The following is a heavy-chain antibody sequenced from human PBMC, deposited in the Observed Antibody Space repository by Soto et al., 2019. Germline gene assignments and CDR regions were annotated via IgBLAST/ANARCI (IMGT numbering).Heavy chain of an antibody. CDR3: ARGASIVATQNWFDP. CDR1: GGSFSGYY. V-gene: IGHV4-34*01. CDR2: INHSGST. D-gene: IGHD5-12*01. J-gene: IGHJ5*02. Sequence: SETLSLTCAVYGGSFSGYYWSWIRQPPGKGLEWIGEINHSGSTNYNPSLKSRVTISVDTSKNQFSLKLSSVTAADTAVYYCARGASIVATQNWFDPWGQETLVTVSS.